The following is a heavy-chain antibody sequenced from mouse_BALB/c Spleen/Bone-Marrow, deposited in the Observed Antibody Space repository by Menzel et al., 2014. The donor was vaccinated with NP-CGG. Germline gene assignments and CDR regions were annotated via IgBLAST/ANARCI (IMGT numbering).Heavy chain of an antibody. J-gene: IGHJ4*01. Sequence: EVQLQVSGPSLVKPSQTLSLTCSVTGDSITSGYWNWIRKFPGNKLEYMGYISYSGSTYYNPSLISRISITRDTSKNXYYLQLKSVTTEDTATYNCARFGYDYALDYWGQGTSVTVAT. V-gene: IGHV3-8*02. CDR2: ISYSGST. CDR1: GDSITSGY. D-gene: IGHD2-2*01. CDR3: ARFGYDYALDY.